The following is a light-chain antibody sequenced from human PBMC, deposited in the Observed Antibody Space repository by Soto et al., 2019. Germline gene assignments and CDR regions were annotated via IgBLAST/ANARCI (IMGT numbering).Light chain of an antibody. J-gene: IGLJ1*01. CDR2: EVT. CDR3: ASYTDPDTLV. V-gene: IGLV2-14*01. Sequence: QSVLTQPASVSGSRGQSIIISCVGRNTDVGQDKSVSWYQQGPGKAPKLLIFEVTNRPSGGSNRFSGSRSGNTASLTISGLQPDDEGDYSCASYTDPDTLVFLTGTKVTAL. CDR1: NTDVGQDKS.